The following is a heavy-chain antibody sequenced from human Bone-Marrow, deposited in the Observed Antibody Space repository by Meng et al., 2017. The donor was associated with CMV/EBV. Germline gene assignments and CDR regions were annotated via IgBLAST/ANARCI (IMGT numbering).Heavy chain of an antibody. Sequence: GESLKISCAASGFSFSTYSMNWVRQAPGKGLEWVSSISSSSSYIYYADSVKGRLTISRDNAKNSVFLQMNSLSAEDTALYFCARDPRDIGDRNWYFDLWGRATLVTGSS. J-gene: IGHJ2*01. CDR3: ARDPRDIGDRNWYFDL. CDR2: ISSSSSYI. CDR1: GFSFSTYS. V-gene: IGHV3-21*01. D-gene: IGHD2-15*01.